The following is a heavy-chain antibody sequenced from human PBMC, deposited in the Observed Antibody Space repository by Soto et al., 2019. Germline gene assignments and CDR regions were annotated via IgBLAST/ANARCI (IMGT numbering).Heavy chain of an antibody. CDR2: IKRDGSST. CDR3: AREGLDTAGFFDI. Sequence: LSCAASGFTFSTYWMHWVRQAPGRGLVWVSRIKRDGSSTTYADSVKGRFTISRDNAKNTLYLQMSSLRAEDTAVYYCAREGLDTAGFFDIWGQGTMVTVSS. D-gene: IGHD6-13*01. J-gene: IGHJ3*02. V-gene: IGHV3-74*01. CDR1: GFTFSTYW.